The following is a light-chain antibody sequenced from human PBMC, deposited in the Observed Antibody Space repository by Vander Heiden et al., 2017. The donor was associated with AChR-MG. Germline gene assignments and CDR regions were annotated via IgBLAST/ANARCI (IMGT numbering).Light chain of an antibody. Sequence: QSALTQPASVSGSPGQSITISCTGTSSDVGGYNYVSWYQQNPGKAPKLMIYDVSKRPSGVSNRFSGSKSGNTASLTTSGLQAEDEADYYCSSYTSSSTLSYVFGTGTKVTVI. CDR2: DVS. V-gene: IGLV2-14*01. CDR1: SSDVGGYNY. J-gene: IGLJ1*01. CDR3: SSYTSSSTLSYV.